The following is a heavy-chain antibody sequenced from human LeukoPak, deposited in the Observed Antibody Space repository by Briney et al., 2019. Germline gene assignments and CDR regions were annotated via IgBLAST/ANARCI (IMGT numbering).Heavy chain of an antibody. CDR1: GFTFSSYA. J-gene: IGHJ4*02. Sequence: PGGSLRLSCAASGFTFSSYAMSWVRQAPGKGLEWVSAISGSGGSTYYADSVKGRFTISRDNSKNTLYLQMNSLRAEDTAVYYCAKEKGGYCSSTSCYPLLVFDYWGQGTLVTVSS. CDR3: AKEKGGYCSSTSCYPLLVFDY. D-gene: IGHD2-2*01. CDR2: ISGSGGST. V-gene: IGHV3-23*01.